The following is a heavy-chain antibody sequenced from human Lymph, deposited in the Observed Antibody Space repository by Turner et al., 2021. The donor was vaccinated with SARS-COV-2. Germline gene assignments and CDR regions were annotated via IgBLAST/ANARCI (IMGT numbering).Heavy chain of an antibody. Sequence: EVQLVESGGGLVKPGGSLRLSCAASGFTFSSYSMNWVRQASGKGLGWVSSITFTSSYIYYASSVKGRFTNSRDNAKNSLYLQMNSLGAEDTAVYYFARGPPGFPYYFYFWGQGTLVTVSS. CDR3: ARGPPGFPYYFYF. V-gene: IGHV3-21*01. CDR1: GFTFSSYS. CDR2: ITFTSSYI. D-gene: IGHD5-12*01. J-gene: IGHJ4*02.